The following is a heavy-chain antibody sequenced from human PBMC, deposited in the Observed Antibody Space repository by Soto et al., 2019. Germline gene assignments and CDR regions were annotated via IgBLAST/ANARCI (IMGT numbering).Heavy chain of an antibody. CDR3: AKDDGDSPPRGSVDI. Sequence: EVQLLESGGGLVQPRGSLRLSCAASGFSVKNYAMSWVRQARGKGLEWVSSISGGEKRTFYADSVRGRFTIARDTSKNSVYLQMNSLRADDTAVYYCAKDDGDSPPRGSVDIWGQGTMVTVSS. J-gene: IGHJ3*02. D-gene: IGHD4-17*01. CDR2: ISGGEKRT. CDR1: GFSVKNYA. V-gene: IGHV3-23*01.